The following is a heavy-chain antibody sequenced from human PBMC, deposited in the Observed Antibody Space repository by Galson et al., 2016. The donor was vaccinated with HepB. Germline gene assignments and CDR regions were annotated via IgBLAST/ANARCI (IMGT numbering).Heavy chain of an antibody. D-gene: IGHD4-17*01. J-gene: IGHJ5*02. CDR2: ISAYNGQT. CDR1: GYDFTSYG. V-gene: IGHV1-18*01. Sequence: SVKVSCKASGYDFTSYGISWVRQAPGQGLEWVGWISAYNGQTNYAQKFQGRVTMTADTSTSTVYMELTSLRSDDTAVYYCARKDYAGYGWFDPWGQGTLVTVSS. CDR3: ARKDYAGYGWFDP.